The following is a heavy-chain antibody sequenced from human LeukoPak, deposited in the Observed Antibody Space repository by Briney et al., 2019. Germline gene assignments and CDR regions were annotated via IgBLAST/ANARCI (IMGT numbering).Heavy chain of an antibody. CDR1: GYSFTSYW. CDR3: AIVRPSLRPSKYYYDSSGYPEPDAFDI. D-gene: IGHD3-22*01. V-gene: IGHV5-51*01. J-gene: IGHJ3*02. Sequence: GESLKISCKGSGYSFTSYWIGWVRQMPGKGLEWMGIIYPGDSDNRYSPSFQGQVTISADKSISTAYLQWSSLKASDTAMYYCAIVRPSLRPSKYYYDSSGYPEPDAFDIWGRGTMVTVSS. CDR2: IYPGDSDN.